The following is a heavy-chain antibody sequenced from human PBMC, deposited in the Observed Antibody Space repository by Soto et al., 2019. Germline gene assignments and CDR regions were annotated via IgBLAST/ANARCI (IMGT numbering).Heavy chain of an antibody. V-gene: IGHV4-31*03. CDR3: ARGGWRWLQANWFDP. CDR2: IYYSGST. CDR1: GGSISSGGYY. J-gene: IGHJ5*02. Sequence: QVQLQESGPGLVKPSQTLSLTCTVSGGSISSGGYYWSWIRQHPGKGLEWIGYIYYSGSTYYNPYLKMRVTISVDTSKNQFSLKLSSVTAADTAVYYCARGGWRWLQANWFDPWGQGTLVTVSS. D-gene: IGHD2-21*01.